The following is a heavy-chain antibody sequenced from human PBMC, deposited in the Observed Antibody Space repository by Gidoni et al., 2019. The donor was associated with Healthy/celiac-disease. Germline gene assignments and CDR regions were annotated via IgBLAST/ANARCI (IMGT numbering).Heavy chain of an antibody. Sequence: VHLQQWGAGLLKPADTLSLPCGVYGRPFSVFYWSGIRQPPGKGLEWIGEINHSRSTNYNPSIKNRVTISVDTSKTQFSLKLSSVTAAGTAVYYCARGVSYGYLSYYYYYMDVWGKGTTVTVSS. CDR2: INHSRST. J-gene: IGHJ6*03. D-gene: IGHD5-18*01. V-gene: IGHV4-34*01. CDR1: GRPFSVFY. CDR3: ARGVSYGYLSYYYYYMDV.